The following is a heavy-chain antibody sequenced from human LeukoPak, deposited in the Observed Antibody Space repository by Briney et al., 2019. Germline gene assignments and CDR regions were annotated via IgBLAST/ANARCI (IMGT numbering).Heavy chain of an antibody. J-gene: IGHJ6*02. V-gene: IGHV4-59*01. CDR1: GGSISSYY. CDR2: IYYSGST. CDR3: ARGDFYYYGMDV. D-gene: IGHD2-21*02. Sequence: SETLSLTCTVSGGSISSYYWSWIRQPPGKGLEWIGYIYYSGSTNYNPSLKSRVTISIDTSKNQFSLKLSSVTAADTAVYYCARGDFYYYGMDVWGQGTTVTVSS.